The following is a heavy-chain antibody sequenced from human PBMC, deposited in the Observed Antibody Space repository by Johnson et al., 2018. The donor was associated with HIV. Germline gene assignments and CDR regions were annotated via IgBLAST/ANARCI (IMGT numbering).Heavy chain of an antibody. CDR1: GFTFSDYA. CDR2: ISSDGNNK. J-gene: IGHJ3*02. Sequence: QVQLVESGGGVVQPGRSLRLSCAASGFTFSDYAMHWVRQAPGKGLEWVASISSDGNNKYFADSVQGRFTISRDNSKNTLYLQMNSLRAEDTALYYCASQRWKQGDAFDIWGQGTMVTVSS. D-gene: IGHD4-23*01. V-gene: IGHV3-30*04. CDR3: ASQRWKQGDAFDI.